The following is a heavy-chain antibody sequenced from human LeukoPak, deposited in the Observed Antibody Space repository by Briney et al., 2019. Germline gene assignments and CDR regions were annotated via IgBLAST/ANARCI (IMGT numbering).Heavy chain of an antibody. CDR2: ISNSGSTK. CDR3: ARDQTGIAVAATGWFDP. V-gene: IGHV3-11*04. Sequence: GGSLRLSCAASRFTFSDYYMSWIRQAPGRGLEWVSYISNSGSTKYYADSVKGRFTISRDNAKNSLYLQMNSLRAEDTAVYYCARDQTGIAVAATGWFDPWGQGTLVTVSS. D-gene: IGHD6-19*01. CDR1: RFTFSDYY. J-gene: IGHJ5*02.